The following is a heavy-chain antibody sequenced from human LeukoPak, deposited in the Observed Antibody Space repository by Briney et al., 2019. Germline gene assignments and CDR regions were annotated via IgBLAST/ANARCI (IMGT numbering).Heavy chain of an antibody. CDR2: ISYDGSNK. V-gene: IGHV3-30*04. J-gene: IGHJ4*02. Sequence: GGSLRLSCAASGFTFSSYAMHWVRQAPGKGLEWVAVISYDGSNKYYADSVKGRFTISRDNSKNTLYLQMNSLRAEDTAVYYCARGSHSVSRGAFDYWGQGTLVTVSS. D-gene: IGHD3-10*01. CDR1: GFTFSSYA. CDR3: ARGSHSVSRGAFDY.